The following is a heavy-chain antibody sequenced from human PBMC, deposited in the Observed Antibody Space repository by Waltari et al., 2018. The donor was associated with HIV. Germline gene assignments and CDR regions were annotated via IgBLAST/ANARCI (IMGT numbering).Heavy chain of an antibody. D-gene: IGHD6-19*01. Sequence: EVQLVESGGGLVQPGGSLRLSCAASGFTLRRYDMHWVRQVTGKGLEWVSGIGTAGGAVYSGSVKGRFTISREDAKNSLYLQMNSLKVGDTAVYYCARATSGWDYWGQGTLVTVSS. V-gene: IGHV3-13*01. CDR2: IGTAGGA. CDR3: ARATSGWDY. J-gene: IGHJ4*02. CDR1: GFTLRRYD.